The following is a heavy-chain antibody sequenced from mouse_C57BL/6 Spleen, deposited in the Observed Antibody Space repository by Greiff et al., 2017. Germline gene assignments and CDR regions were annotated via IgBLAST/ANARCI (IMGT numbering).Heavy chain of an antibody. D-gene: IGHD1-1*01. CDR2: INPYNGGT. Sequence: VQLQQSGPVLVKPGASVKMSCKASGYTFTDYYMNWVKQSHGKSLEWIGVINPYNGGTSYNQKFKGKATLTVDKSSSTAYMALNSLTSEDSAVYYCAYYGSSGYFDYWGQGTTLTVSS. CDR1: GYTFTDYY. V-gene: IGHV1-19*01. CDR3: AYYGSSGYFDY. J-gene: IGHJ2*01.